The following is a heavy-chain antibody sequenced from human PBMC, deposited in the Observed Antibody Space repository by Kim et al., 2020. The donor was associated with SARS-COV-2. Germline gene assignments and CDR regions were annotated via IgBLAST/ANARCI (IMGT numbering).Heavy chain of an antibody. CDR3: GRELAPSSSGGIDY. J-gene: IGHJ4*02. Sequence: YADSVKGRVTISRDNARNSLYLQMNSLRAEDTAVYYCGRELAPSSSGGIDYGGQGTLVTVSA. V-gene: IGHV3-9*01. D-gene: IGHD6-13*01.